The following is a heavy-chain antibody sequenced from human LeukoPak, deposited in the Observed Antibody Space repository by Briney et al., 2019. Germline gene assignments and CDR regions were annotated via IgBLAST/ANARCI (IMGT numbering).Heavy chain of an antibody. CDR1: GFTFSSYS. CDR3: ARDRPQDSSSWYSLHDAFDI. CDR2: ISSSSSYI. J-gene: IGHJ3*02. D-gene: IGHD6-13*01. Sequence: PGGSLRLSCAASGFTFSSYSMNWVRQAPGKGLEWVSSISSSSSYIYYADSVKGRFTISRDNAKNSLYLQMNSLRAEDTAVYYCARDRPQDSSSWYSLHDAFDIWGQGTMVTVSS. V-gene: IGHV3-21*04.